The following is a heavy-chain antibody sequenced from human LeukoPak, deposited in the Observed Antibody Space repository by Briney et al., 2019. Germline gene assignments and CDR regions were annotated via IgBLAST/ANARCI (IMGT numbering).Heavy chain of an antibody. Sequence: PSETLSLTRTVSGGSISSYYWSWIRQPPGKGLEWIGYIYYSGSTNYNPSLKSRVTISVDTSKNQFSLKLSSVTAADTAVYYCARDGGRNYYDSSGYYIAYWGQGTLVTVSS. CDR2: IYYSGST. D-gene: IGHD3-22*01. CDR1: GGSISSYY. CDR3: ARDGGRNYYDSSGYYIAY. J-gene: IGHJ4*02. V-gene: IGHV4-59*01.